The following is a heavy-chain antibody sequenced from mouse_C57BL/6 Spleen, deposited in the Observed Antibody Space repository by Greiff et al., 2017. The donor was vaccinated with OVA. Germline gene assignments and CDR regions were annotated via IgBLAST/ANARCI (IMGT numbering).Heavy chain of an antibody. D-gene: IGHD1-1*01. J-gene: IGHJ4*01. Sequence: VQLQESGAELVKPGASVKISCKASGYAFSSYWMNWVKQRPGKGLEWIGQIYPGDGDTNYNGKFKGKATLTADKSSSTAYMQLSSLTSEDSAVYFCARRGGSSWGLSMDYWGQGTSVTVSS. CDR3: ARRGGSSWGLSMDY. V-gene: IGHV1-80*01. CDR2: IYPGDGDT. CDR1: GYAFSSYW.